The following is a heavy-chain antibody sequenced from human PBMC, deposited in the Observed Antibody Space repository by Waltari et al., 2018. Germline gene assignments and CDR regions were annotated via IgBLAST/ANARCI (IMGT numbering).Heavy chain of an antibody. D-gene: IGHD5-12*01. CDR3: ARDLVARPRGAFDI. V-gene: IGHV3-48*04. J-gene: IGHJ3*02. CDR1: GFTFSSYS. Sequence: EVQLVESGGGLVQPGGSLRLSCAASGFTFSSYSMNWVRQGPGKGLDWVSYISSISSTIYYADSVKGRFTISRDNAKNSLYLQMNSLRAEDTAVYYCARDLVARPRGAFDIWGQGTMVTVSS. CDR2: ISSISSTI.